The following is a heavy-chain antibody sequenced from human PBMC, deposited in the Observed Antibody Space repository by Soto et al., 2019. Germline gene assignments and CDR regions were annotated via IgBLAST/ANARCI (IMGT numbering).Heavy chain of an antibody. J-gene: IGHJ6*02. CDR3: ARERTGTTSMDV. D-gene: IGHD1-1*01. Sequence: QVQLVQSGAEVKKPGASVKVSCKASGYTFTSYDINWVRQATGLGLEWMGWMNPNSGNTGYAQKFRGRVTMTRNTSISTAYMVLSSLRSEDTAVYYCARERTGTTSMDVWGQGTTVTVSS. CDR2: MNPNSGNT. CDR1: GYTFTSYD. V-gene: IGHV1-8*01.